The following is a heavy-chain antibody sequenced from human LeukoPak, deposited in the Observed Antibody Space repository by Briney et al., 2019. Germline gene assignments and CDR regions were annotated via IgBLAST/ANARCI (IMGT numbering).Heavy chain of an antibody. CDR1: GGSISSYY. V-gene: IGHV4-59*08. D-gene: IGHD6-13*01. J-gene: IGHJ4*02. CDR3: ARQGIGYSGSWIFDY. CDR2: IYYSGST. Sequence: SETLSLTCTVSGGSISSYYWSWIRQPPGKGLEWIGYIYYSGSTNYNPSLKSRVTISVDTSKNQFSLKLSSVTAADTAVYYCARQGIGYSGSWIFDYWGQGTLVTVSS.